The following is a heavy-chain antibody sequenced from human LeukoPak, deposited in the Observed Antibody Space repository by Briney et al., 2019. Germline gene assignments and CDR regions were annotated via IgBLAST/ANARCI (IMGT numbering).Heavy chain of an antibody. CDR1: SGSISSYY. D-gene: IGHD2-2*01. J-gene: IGHJ6*04. Sequence: PSETLSLTCTVSSGSISSYYWSWIRQPPGKGLEWIGYIYYSGSTNYNPSLKSRVTISVDTSKNQFSLKLSSVTAADTAVYYCARDTGSCSSTSCSRYYYGMDVWGKGTTVTVSS. V-gene: IGHV4-59*01. CDR3: ARDTGSCSSTSCSRYYYGMDV. CDR2: IYYSGST.